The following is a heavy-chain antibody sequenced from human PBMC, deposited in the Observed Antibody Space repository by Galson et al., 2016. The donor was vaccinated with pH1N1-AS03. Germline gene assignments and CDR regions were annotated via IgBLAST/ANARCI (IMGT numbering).Heavy chain of an antibody. J-gene: IGHJ4*02. CDR2: ILSDGNTK. CDR1: GFRFSAHG. CDR3: VKDQNWAYDF. D-gene: IGHD3-16*01. Sequence: SLRLSCAASGFRFSAHGMHWARQAPGKGLEGVASILSDGNTKWHADSVKGRFTISRDNSKNTLFLQMNSLRTEDTAVYYCVKDQNWAYDFWGQGTLVTVSS. V-gene: IGHV3-30*02.